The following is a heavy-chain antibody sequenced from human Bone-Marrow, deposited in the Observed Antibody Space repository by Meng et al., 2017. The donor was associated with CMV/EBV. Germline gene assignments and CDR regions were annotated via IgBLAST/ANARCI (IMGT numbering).Heavy chain of an antibody. CDR3: GSPEAASITDY. V-gene: IGHV3-30-3*01. Sequence: GESLKISCAASGFTFSSYAMHWVREAPGKGLEWVAVISYDGSNKYYADSVKGRFTISRDNSKNTLYLPMKTPRAEDSAVEYCGSPEAASITDYWGQGTLVTVYS. CDR2: ISYDGSNK. D-gene: IGHD2-2*02. CDR1: GFTFSSYA. J-gene: IGHJ4*02.